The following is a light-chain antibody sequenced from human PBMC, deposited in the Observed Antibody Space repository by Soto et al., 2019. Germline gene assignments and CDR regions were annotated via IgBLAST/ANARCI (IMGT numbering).Light chain of an antibody. J-gene: IGKJ1*01. Sequence: EIVLTQSPGILSLSPGERATLSCRASQSVSSNYLAWYQQKPGQAPRLLIYGASSRATGIPDRFSGSGSGTDFTLTISRLEPEDFAVYYCQQYDSSPWTFGQGTKVEIK. V-gene: IGKV3-20*01. CDR1: QSVSSNY. CDR2: GAS. CDR3: QQYDSSPWT.